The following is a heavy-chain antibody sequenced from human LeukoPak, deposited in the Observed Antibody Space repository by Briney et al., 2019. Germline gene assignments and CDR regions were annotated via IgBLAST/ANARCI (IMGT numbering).Heavy chain of an antibody. J-gene: IGHJ4*02. Sequence: GGSLRLSHAASGFTFDDYGMRGVPPPPGKGREEVSDINWKGGSTGYADSVKGRFTISRDNAKNPLYLQMNSLRAEDTALYYCARLEVVTYTRTGGVDYWGQGTLVTVSS. D-gene: IGHD3-22*01. CDR3: ARLEVVTYTRTGGVDY. V-gene: IGHV3-20*03. CDR1: GFTFDDYG. CDR2: INWKGGST.